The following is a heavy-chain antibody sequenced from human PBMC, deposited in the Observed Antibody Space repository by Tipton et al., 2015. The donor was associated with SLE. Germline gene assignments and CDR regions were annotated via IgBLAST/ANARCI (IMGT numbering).Heavy chain of an antibody. D-gene: IGHD3-10*01. J-gene: IGHJ3*01. CDR1: GDSISANSYH. Sequence: GLVKPSETLSLICTVSGDSISANSYHWGWVRQPPGKGLEWIGFFYFSGSSQYNPSLKSRVAISADTSNNQFSLELRSVTAADTAVYYCARHLGVIVAFEVWGQGTVLTVSS. CDR3: ARHLGVIVAFEV. CDR2: FYFSGSS. V-gene: IGHV4-39*07.